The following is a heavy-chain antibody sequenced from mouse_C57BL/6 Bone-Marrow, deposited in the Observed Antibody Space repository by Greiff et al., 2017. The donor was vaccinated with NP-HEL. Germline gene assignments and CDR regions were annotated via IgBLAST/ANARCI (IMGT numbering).Heavy chain of an antibody. CDR2: IYPGDGDT. V-gene: IGHV1-82*01. Sequence: VQLQQSGPELVKPGASVKISCKASGYAFSSSWMNWVKQRPGKGLEWIGRIYPGDGDTNYNGKFKGKATLTADKSSSTAYMQLSSLTSEDSAVYCCARPYGSSYRWYFDVWGTGTTVTVSS. J-gene: IGHJ1*03. D-gene: IGHD1-1*01. CDR3: ARPYGSSYRWYFDV. CDR1: GYAFSSSW.